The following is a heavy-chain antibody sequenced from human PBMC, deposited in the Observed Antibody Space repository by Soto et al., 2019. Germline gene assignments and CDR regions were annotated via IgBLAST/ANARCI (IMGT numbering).Heavy chain of an antibody. CDR1: GFTVGSNY. CDR2: IYSEGTP. CDR3: ARSTYYDILTGPYYYYAMDV. J-gene: IGHJ6*02. V-gene: IGHV3-53*01. Sequence: GGSLRLSCAASGFTVGSNYMRWVRQAPGKGLEWVSVIYSEGTPYYADSVKGRFTISRENSNNTLYLHMNNLRAEDTAVYYCARSTYYDILTGPYYYYAMDVWGQGTTVTVS. D-gene: IGHD3-9*01.